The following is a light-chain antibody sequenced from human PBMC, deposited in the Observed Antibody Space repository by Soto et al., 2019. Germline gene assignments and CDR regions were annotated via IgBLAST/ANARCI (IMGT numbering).Light chain of an antibody. CDR3: QSYDSSLSGSV. Sequence: SYELTQPPSVSVSPGQTASITCSGDKLGDKYACWYQQKPGQSPVLVIYQDSKRPSGIPERFSGSKSGTSASLAITGLQAEDEADYYCQSYDSSLSGSVFGGGTKLTVL. CDR1: KLGDKY. CDR2: QDS. V-gene: IGLV3-1*01. J-gene: IGLJ3*02.